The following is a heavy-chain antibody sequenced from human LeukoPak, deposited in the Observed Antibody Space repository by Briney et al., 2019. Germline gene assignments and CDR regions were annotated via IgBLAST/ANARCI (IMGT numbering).Heavy chain of an antibody. Sequence: ASVKVSCKASRGTLSSYAISWVRQAPGQGLEWMGGIIPIFGPANYAQKFQGRVTITTDDSTSTAYMELSSLRSEDTAVYYCARGIRGRDGYEWNYFDYWGQGTLVTVSS. D-gene: IGHD5-24*01. V-gene: IGHV1-69*05. J-gene: IGHJ4*02. CDR1: RGTLSSYA. CDR2: IIPIFGPA. CDR3: ARGIRGRDGYEWNYFDY.